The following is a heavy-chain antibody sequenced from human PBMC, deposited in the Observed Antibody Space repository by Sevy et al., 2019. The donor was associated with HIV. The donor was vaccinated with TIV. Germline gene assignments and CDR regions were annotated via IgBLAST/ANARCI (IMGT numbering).Heavy chain of an antibody. V-gene: IGHV1-18*01. CDR1: GYTFTSYR. CDR2: ISPHNGDT. CDR3: ARAYCSGGRCYSLAY. Sequence: ASVKVSCKVSGYTFTSYRITWVRQAPGQGLESMGWISPHNGDTKYAQKFQGRVTMITDTSTNTAYMELRSLGSDDSAINCCARAYCSGGRCYSLAYWGQGTLVTVSS. D-gene: IGHD2-15*01. J-gene: IGHJ4*02.